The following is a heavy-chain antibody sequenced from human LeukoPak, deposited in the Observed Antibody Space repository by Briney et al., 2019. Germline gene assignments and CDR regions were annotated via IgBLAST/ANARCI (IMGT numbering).Heavy chain of an antibody. Sequence: SVKVSCKASGGTFSSYAIRWVQQAPGQGLEWIGGIIPIFGTANYAQKFQGRVTITTDETTSTAYMELSSLRSEDTAVCYCSRAKPGYCSSTSCSEFDPWGQGTLVTVSS. V-gene: IGHV1-69*05. CDR3: SRAKPGYCSSTSCSEFDP. D-gene: IGHD2-2*01. CDR2: IIPIFGTA. CDR1: GGTFSSYA. J-gene: IGHJ5*02.